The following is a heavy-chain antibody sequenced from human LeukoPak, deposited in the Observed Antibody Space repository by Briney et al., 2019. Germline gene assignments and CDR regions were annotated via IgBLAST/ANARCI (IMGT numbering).Heavy chain of an antibody. D-gene: IGHD6-13*01. V-gene: IGHV4-59*11. CDR3: ARGGSSWSYAMDV. Sequence: SETLSLTCTVAGGSIKSHYWSWIRQTPGKGLEWIGCIYESGSTYHNPSLKSRVTISVDMSKNQFSLKVSSVTAADTAVYYCARGGSSWSYAMDVWGQGTTVTVSS. J-gene: IGHJ6*02. CDR2: IYESGST. CDR1: GGSIKSHY.